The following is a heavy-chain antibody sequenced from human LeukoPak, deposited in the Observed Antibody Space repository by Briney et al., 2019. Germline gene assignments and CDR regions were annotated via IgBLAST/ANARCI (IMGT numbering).Heavy chain of an antibody. CDR3: AKTYGSGSYYMGYFDY. V-gene: IGHV3-23*01. CDR1: GFTFSNSW. Sequence: GGSLRLSCTASGFTFSNSWMHWVRQAPGKGLEWVSAISGSGGSTYYADSVKGRFTISRDNSKSTLYLQMNSLRAEDTAVYYCAKTYGSGSYYMGYFDYWGQGTLVTVSS. CDR2: ISGSGGST. D-gene: IGHD3-10*01. J-gene: IGHJ4*02.